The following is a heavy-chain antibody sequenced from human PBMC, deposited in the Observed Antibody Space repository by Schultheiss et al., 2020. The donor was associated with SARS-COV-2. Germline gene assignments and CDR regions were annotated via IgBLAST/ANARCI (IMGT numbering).Heavy chain of an antibody. Sequence: GGSLRLSCKASGYTFTSYYMHWVRQAPGQGLEWMGIINPSGGSTSYAQKFQGRVTMTRDTSTSTVYMELSSLRSEDTAVYYCARDPVAVAGTYFDYWGQGTLVTVSS. J-gene: IGHJ4*02. D-gene: IGHD6-19*01. V-gene: IGHV1-46*01. CDR2: INPSGGST. CDR1: GYTFTSYY. CDR3: ARDPVAVAGTYFDY.